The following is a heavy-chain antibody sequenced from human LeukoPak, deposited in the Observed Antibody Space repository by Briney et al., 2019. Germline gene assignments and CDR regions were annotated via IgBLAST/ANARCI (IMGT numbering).Heavy chain of an antibody. Sequence: PGGSLRLSCAASGFTFSSYAMSWVRQAPGKGLEWVSAISGSGGSTYYADSVKGRFTISRDNSKNTLYLQMNSLRAEDTAVYYCTTCEIAAAGSTPPFDYWGQGTLVTVSS. V-gene: IGHV3-23*01. CDR2: ISGSGGST. CDR3: TTCEIAAAGSTPPFDY. CDR1: GFTFSSYA. D-gene: IGHD6-13*01. J-gene: IGHJ4*02.